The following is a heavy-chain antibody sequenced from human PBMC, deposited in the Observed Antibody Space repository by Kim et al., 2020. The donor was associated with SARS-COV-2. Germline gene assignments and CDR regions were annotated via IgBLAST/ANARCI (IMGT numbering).Heavy chain of an antibody. CDR2: IYFEGGA. Sequence: GGSLRLSCPASGFIVSRHDMSWVRHAPGKGLEWIAAIYFEGGAFYADSVRGRFSISRDDSWNTLYLQMNSLRVEDTAAYYCAREPDHACDTTSSCFSHGLDVWGQGTTVTVSS. CDR1: GFIVSRHD. CDR3: AREPDHACDTTSSCFSHGLDV. V-gene: IGHV3-53*01. J-gene: IGHJ6*02. D-gene: IGHD6-13*01.